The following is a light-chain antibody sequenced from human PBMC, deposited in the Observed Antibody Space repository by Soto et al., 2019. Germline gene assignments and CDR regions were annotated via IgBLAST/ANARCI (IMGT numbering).Light chain of an antibody. CDR3: TSYTSRNTYF. CDR1: SSDVGGYNY. CDR2: DVN. V-gene: IGLV2-14*03. J-gene: IGLJ1*01. Sequence: QSALTQPASVSASPGQSSTISCTGTSSDVGGYNYVSWYQQHPGKAPKLIIYDVNNRPSGFSNRFSGSNSGNTASLTISGLQPEDEADYYCTSYTSRNTYFFRSGTKVTVL.